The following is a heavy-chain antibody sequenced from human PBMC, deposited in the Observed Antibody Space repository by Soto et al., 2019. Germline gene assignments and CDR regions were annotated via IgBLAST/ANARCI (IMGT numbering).Heavy chain of an antibody. CDR2: IYSSGST. Sequence: QVHLQESGPGLVKPSETLSLTCTVSGGDINGYYWTWIRQPAGKGLEWIGRIYSSGSTKYNPSLQSRVTMSLDTSKNQFSLRLTSVTAADTAVYYCARGQRFSDWFDPGGQGTLVTVSS. J-gene: IGHJ5*02. CDR3: ARGQRFSDWFDP. CDR1: GGDINGYY. D-gene: IGHD3-3*01. V-gene: IGHV4-4*07.